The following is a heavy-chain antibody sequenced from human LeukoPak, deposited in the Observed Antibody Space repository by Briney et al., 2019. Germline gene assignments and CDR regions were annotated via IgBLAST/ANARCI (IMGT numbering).Heavy chain of an antibody. CDR1: GGSISSGDYY. D-gene: IGHD6-13*01. V-gene: IGHV4-30-4*01. Sequence: PSQTLSLTCTVSGGSISSGDYYWGWIRQPPGKGLEWIGYIYYSGSTYYNPSLKSRVTISVDTSKNQFSLKLSSVTAADTAVYYCARAPYSSSWYEQDYWGQGTLVTVSS. J-gene: IGHJ4*02. CDR2: IYYSGST. CDR3: ARAPYSSSWYEQDY.